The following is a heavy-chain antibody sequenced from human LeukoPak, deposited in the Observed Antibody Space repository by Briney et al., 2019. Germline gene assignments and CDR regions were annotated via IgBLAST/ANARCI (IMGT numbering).Heavy chain of an antibody. Sequence: SETLSLTCAVYGGSFSGYYWSWIRQPPGKGLEWIGEINHSGSTNYNPSLKSRVTISVDTSKNQFSLKLSSVTAADTAVYYCLVVVEPPGSGGFDVWGRGTMITVSS. CDR3: LVVVEPPGSGGFDV. J-gene: IGHJ3*01. D-gene: IGHD1-14*01. CDR1: GGSFSGYY. CDR2: INHSGST. V-gene: IGHV4-34*01.